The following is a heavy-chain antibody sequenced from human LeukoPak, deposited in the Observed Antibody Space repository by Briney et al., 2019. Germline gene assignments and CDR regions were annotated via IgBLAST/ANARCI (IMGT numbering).Heavy chain of an antibody. Sequence: GGSLRLSCAASGFTFSGSAMHWVRQASGKGLEWVGRIRSKDNSYATAYAASVKGRFTISSDDSTNTANMQMHRLQTEDTAVYYWTRPPGGRDYWGQGTLVTVSS. CDR1: GFTFSGSA. CDR3: TRPPGGRDY. V-gene: IGHV3-73*01. J-gene: IGHJ4*02. D-gene: IGHD3-16*01. CDR2: IRSKDNSYAT.